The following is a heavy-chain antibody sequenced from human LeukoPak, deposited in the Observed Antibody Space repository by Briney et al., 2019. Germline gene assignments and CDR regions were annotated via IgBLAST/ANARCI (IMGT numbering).Heavy chain of an antibody. V-gene: IGHV3-23*01. J-gene: IGHJ4*02. D-gene: IGHD3-10*01. CDR3: AKDSGSRTFDN. Sequence: GGSLRLSCAASGFTFSSYAMSWVRQAPGRGLEWVSSISDSGAGTYYADSAKGRFTMSRDNSKNTLYLQMNSLRPEDTAVYYCAKDSGSRTFDNWGQGTLVTVSS. CDR1: GFTFSSYA. CDR2: ISDSGAGT.